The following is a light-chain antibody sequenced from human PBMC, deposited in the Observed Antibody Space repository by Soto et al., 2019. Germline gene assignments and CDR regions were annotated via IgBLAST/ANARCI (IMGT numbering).Light chain of an antibody. V-gene: IGLV2-23*02. CDR2: EVS. Sequence: QSALTQPAAVSGSPGQSITFSCTGTSSDVGSSNLVSWYQQHPGKAPKLLIYEVSKRPSGVSNRFSGSKSGNTASLTISGLQAEDGVDYYCCSYAGSSTHVFGTGTKATAL. CDR3: CSYAGSSTHV. J-gene: IGLJ1*01. CDR1: SSDVGSSNL.